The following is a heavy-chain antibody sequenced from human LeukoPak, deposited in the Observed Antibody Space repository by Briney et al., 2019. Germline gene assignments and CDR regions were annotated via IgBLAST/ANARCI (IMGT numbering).Heavy chain of an antibody. J-gene: IGHJ4*02. CDR1: GFTFSSYE. D-gene: IGHD1-26*01. V-gene: IGHV3-48*03. CDR2: ISSSGSTI. CDR3: ARDAGATPYFDY. Sequence: PGGSLRLSCAASGFTFSSYEMNWVRQAPGKGLKWVSYISSSGSTIYYADSVKGRFTISRDNAKNSLYLQMNSLRAEDTAVYYCARDAGATPYFDYWGQGTLVTVSS.